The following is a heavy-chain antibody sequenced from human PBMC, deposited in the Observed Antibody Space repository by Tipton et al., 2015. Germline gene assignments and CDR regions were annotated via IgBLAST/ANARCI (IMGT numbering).Heavy chain of an antibody. D-gene: IGHD3-22*01. Sequence: SLRLSCAASGFTVSNNYMSWVRQAPGTRLEWVSVIYSDGRTNYSDSVKGRFTISRDNSKNTLYLHMNSLRAEDTALYYCARRGSSGYFLIDYWGQGALVTVSS. CDR3: ARRGSSGYFLIDY. CDR2: IYSDGRT. J-gene: IGHJ4*02. V-gene: IGHV3-53*01. CDR1: GFTVSNNY.